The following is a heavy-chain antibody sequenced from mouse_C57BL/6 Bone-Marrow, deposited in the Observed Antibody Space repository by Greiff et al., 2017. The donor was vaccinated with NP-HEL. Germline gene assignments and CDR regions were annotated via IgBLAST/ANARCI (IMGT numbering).Heavy chain of an antibody. CDR3: TREDYGSSYWYFDV. D-gene: IGHD1-1*01. CDR1: GFTFSSYA. J-gene: IGHJ1*03. CDR2: ISSGGDYI. Sequence: EVMLVESGEGLVKPGGSLKLSCAASGFTFSSYAMSWVRQTPEKRLEWDAYISSGGDYIYYADTVKGRFTISRDNARNTLYLQMSSLKSEDTAMYYCTREDYGSSYWYFDVWGTGTTVTVSS. V-gene: IGHV5-9-1*02.